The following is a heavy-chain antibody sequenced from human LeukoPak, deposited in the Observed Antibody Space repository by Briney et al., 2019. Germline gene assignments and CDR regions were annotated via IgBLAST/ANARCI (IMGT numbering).Heavy chain of an antibody. Sequence: GRSLRLSCAASGFTFSSYAMHWVRQAPGKGLEWVAVISYDGSNKYYADSVKGRFTIYRDNSKHTLYLQMNSLRAEDTAVYYCASARDPGRFLEWLPLDYWGQGTLVTVSS. CDR1: GFTFSSYA. J-gene: IGHJ4*02. CDR3: ASARDPGRFLEWLPLDY. CDR2: ISYDGSNK. D-gene: IGHD3-3*01. V-gene: IGHV3-30-3*01.